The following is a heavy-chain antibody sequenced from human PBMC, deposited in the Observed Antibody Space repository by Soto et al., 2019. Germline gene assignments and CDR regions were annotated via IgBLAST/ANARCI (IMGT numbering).Heavy chain of an antibody. Sequence: GASVKVSFKASGYTFTSYSMHWVRQAPGQKLEMMGWINAGNGNTKYSQKFQGRVTITRDTSASTAYMELSSLRSEDTAVYYCARVVVPAASLYGVSAFDIWGQGTMVTVS. CDR2: INAGNGNT. V-gene: IGHV1-3*01. J-gene: IGHJ3*02. CDR3: ARVVVPAASLYGVSAFDI. D-gene: IGHD2-2*01. CDR1: GYTFTSYS.